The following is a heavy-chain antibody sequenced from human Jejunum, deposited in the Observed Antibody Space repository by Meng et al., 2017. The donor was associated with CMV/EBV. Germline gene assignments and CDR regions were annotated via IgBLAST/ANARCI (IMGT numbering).Heavy chain of an antibody. V-gene: IGHV6-1*01. Sequence: DSVSSSSANWNWIRQSPSRGLEWLGRTYYRSKWYTEYAVSVKSRITINPDTSRNQFSLQLNSVAPEDTAVYYCVRDLTGAYYFDYWGQGTLVTVSS. CDR2: TYYRSKWYT. J-gene: IGHJ4*02. CDR3: VRDLTGAYYFDY. CDR1: DSVSSSSAN. D-gene: IGHD7-27*01.